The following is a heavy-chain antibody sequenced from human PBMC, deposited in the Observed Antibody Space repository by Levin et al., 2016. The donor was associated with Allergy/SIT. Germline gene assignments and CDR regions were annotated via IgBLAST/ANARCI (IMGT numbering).Heavy chain of an antibody. CDR3: VREDGGYDSDYYYGMDV. J-gene: IGHJ6*02. CDR1: GGTFSSYA. CDR2: IIPIFGTA. V-gene: IGHV1-69*13. D-gene: IGHD5-12*01. Sequence: SVKVSCKASGGTFSSYAISWVRQAPGQGLEWMGGIIPIFGTANYAQKFQGRVTITADESTSTAYMELSSLRSEDTAVYYCVREDGGYDSDYYYGMDVWGQGTTVTVSS.